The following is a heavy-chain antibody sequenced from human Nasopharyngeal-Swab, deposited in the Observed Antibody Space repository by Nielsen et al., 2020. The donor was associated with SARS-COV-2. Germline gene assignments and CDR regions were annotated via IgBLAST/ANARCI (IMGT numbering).Heavy chain of an antibody. D-gene: IGHD3-22*01. Sequence: GGSLRLSCAASGFTFSSYDMNWVRQAPGKGLEWVSFISSSGSTIYYADSVKGRFTISRDNAKNSLYLQMNSLRAEDTAAYYCATEERITMIVVVITKAFDIWGQGTMVTVSS. CDR2: ISSSGSTI. CDR3: ATEERITMIVVVITKAFDI. J-gene: IGHJ3*02. V-gene: IGHV3-48*03. CDR1: GFTFSSYD.